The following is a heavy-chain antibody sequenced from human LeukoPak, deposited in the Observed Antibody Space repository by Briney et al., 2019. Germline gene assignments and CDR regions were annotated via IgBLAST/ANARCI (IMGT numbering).Heavy chain of an antibody. J-gene: IGHJ6*03. Sequence: ASVKVSCKASGYTFTSYDINWARQATGQGLEWMGWMNPNSGNTGYAQKFQGRVTITRNTSISTAYMELSSLRSEDTAVYYCARGGAARGIYSYYMDVWGKGTTVTVSS. CDR3: ARGGAARGIYSYYMDV. V-gene: IGHV1-8*03. CDR2: MNPNSGNT. CDR1: GYTFTSYD. D-gene: IGHD6-6*01.